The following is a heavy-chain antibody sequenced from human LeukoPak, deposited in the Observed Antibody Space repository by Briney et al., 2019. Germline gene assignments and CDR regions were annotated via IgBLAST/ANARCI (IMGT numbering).Heavy chain of an antibody. Sequence: SVKVSCKASGGTFSSYAISWVRQAPGQGLEWMGGIIPIFGTANYAQKFQGRVTITADESTSAAYMELSSLRSEDTAVYYCALAYCGGDCSSNWFDPWGQGTLVTVSS. V-gene: IGHV1-69*13. J-gene: IGHJ5*02. CDR1: GGTFSSYA. CDR2: IIPIFGTA. D-gene: IGHD2-21*02. CDR3: ALAYCGGDCSSNWFDP.